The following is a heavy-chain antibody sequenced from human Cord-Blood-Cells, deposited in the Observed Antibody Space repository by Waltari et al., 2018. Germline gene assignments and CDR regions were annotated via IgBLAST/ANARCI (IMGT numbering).Heavy chain of an antibody. V-gene: IGHV3-74*01. CDR1: GFTSSSYW. J-gene: IGHJ6*02. Sequence: EVQLVESGGGFVQPGGSLRLSCAASGFTSSSYWMHWVRQAPGKGLGWVSRINSDGSSTSYADSVKGRFTISRDNAKNTLYLQMNSLRAEDTAVYYCARMYYYGSGSYDYYYGMDVWGQGTTVTVSS. CDR3: ARMYYYGSGSYDYYYGMDV. D-gene: IGHD3-10*01. CDR2: INSDGSST.